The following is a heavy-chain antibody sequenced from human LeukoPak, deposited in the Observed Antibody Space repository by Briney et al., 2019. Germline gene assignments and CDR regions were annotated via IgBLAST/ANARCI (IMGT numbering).Heavy chain of an antibody. CDR3: ARKGYGDYNRNFHY. V-gene: IGHV4-34*01. CDR2: IYHSEST. J-gene: IGHJ4*02. CDR1: GFTFTDFY. Sequence: GSLRLSCAASGFTFTDFYMNWIRQAPGKGPEWIGEIYHSESTNYNPSLKSRVTISVDKSKNQFSLKLSSVTAADTAVYYCARKGYGDYNRNFHYWGQGTLVTVSS. D-gene: IGHD4-17*01.